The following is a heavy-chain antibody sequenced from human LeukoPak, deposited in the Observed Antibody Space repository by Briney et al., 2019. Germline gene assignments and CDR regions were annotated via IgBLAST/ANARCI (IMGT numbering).Heavy chain of an antibody. CDR2: FYTSGHT. Sequence: SETLSLTCTVSGGSINSGSYYWSWIRQPAGKGLEWMGHFYTSGHTSYNPSLKSRVTISVDTSKNQFSLKLASVTAADTAIYYCAKGAGGFSYYNWFDPWGQGTLVTVSS. V-gene: IGHV4-61*09. D-gene: IGHD5-18*01. CDR3: AKGAGGFSYYNWFDP. CDR1: GGSINSGSYY. J-gene: IGHJ5*02.